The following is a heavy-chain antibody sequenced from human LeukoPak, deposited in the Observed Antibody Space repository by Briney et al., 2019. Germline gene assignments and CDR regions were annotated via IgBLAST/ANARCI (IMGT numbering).Heavy chain of an antibody. CDR1: GGTFSSYA. J-gene: IGHJ6*02. V-gene: IGHV1-69*04. D-gene: IGHD1-20*01. CDR3: ARDITPITGTYGMDV. CDR2: IIPILGIA. Sequence: SVKVSCKASGGTFSSYAISWVRQAPGQGLEWMGRIIPILGIANYAQKFQGRVTITADKSTSTAYMELSSLRSEDTAVYYCARDITPITGTYGMDVWGQGTTVTVSS.